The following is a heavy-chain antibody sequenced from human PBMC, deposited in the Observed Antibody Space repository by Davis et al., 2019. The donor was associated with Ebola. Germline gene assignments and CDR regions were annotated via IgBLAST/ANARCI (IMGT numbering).Heavy chain of an antibody. V-gene: IGHV3-33*06. Sequence: GESLKISCAASGFTFSSYGMHWVRQAPGKGLEWVAVIWYDGSNKYYADSVKGRFTISRDNSKNTLYLQMNSLRAEDTAVYYCAKDVGVATPLGKLARYYGMDVWGQGTTVTVSS. J-gene: IGHJ6*02. CDR1: GFTFSSYG. D-gene: IGHD5-12*01. CDR2: IWYDGSNK. CDR3: AKDVGVATPLGKLARYYGMDV.